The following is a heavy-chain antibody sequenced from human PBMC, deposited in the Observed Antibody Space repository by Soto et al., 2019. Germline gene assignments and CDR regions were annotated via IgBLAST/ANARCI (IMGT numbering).Heavy chain of an antibody. CDR3: ASNWFDP. CDR2: LSSSSSYI. V-gene: IGHV3-21*01. Sequence: GGSIRLSSAASGLTFRSYGMNWVRQAPGKGLEWVSTLSSSSSYIYYADSVKGRFTISRDNSKNTLYLQMNSLRAEDTAVYYCASNWFDPWGQGTLVTVSS. CDR1: GLTFRSYG. J-gene: IGHJ5*02.